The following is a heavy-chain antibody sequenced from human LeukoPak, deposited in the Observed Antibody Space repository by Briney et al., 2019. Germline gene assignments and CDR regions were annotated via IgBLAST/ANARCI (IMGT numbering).Heavy chain of an antibody. D-gene: IGHD3-22*01. Sequence: SETLSLTCTVSGYSISSGYYWGWIRQPPGKGLEWIGRIYTSGSTNYNPSLKSRVTISVDTSKNQFSLKLSSVTAADTAVYYCARSPIVVITPSHFDYWGQGTLVTVSS. CDR2: IYTSGST. J-gene: IGHJ4*02. V-gene: IGHV4-38-2*02. CDR1: GYSISSGYY. CDR3: ARSPIVVITPSHFDY.